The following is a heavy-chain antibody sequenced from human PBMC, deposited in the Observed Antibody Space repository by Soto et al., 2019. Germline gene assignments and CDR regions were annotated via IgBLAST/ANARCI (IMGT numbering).Heavy chain of an antibody. CDR3: ARDCRKGFFDY. CDR1: GGSISSGDYY. J-gene: IGHJ4*02. V-gene: IGHV4-30-4*01. Sequence: VQLQESGPGLVKPSQTLSLTCTVSGGSISSGDYYWSWIRQPPGKGLEWIGYIHYTGSTYYNPALKSRVNISVDTSKDQFALKLSSVTAADTAVYCCARDCRKGFFDYWGQGTLVTVS. CDR2: IHYTGST.